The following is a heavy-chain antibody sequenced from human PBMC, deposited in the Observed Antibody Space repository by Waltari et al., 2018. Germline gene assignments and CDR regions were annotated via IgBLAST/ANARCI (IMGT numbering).Heavy chain of an antibody. V-gene: IGHV3-21*01. CDR3: ARGRQAFDY. Sequence: EVQLVESGGGLVKPGGSLRLSCAASGLTFSSYRMNWVRQAPGKGLEWVSSISSSSSYIYYADSVKGRFTISRDNAKNSLYLQMNSLRAEDTAVYYCARGRQAFDYWGQGTLVTVSS. J-gene: IGHJ4*02. CDR2: ISSSSSYI. CDR1: GLTFSSYR.